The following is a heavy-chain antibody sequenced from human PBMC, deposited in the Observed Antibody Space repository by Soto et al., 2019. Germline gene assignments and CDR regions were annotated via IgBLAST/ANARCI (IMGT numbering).Heavy chain of an antibody. CDR1: GGSISSGGYY. V-gene: IGHV4-31*03. CDR3: AREGTTGDYALGY. CDR2: IYYSGST. D-gene: IGHD4-17*01. Sequence: SETLSLTCTVSGGSISSGGYYWSWIRQHPGKGLEWIGYIYYSGSTYYNPSLKSRVTISVDTSKNQFSLKLSSVTAADTAVYYCAREGTTGDYALGYWGQGTLVTVSS. J-gene: IGHJ4*02.